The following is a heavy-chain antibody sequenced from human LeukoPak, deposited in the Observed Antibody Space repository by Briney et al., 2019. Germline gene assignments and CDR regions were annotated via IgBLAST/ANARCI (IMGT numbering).Heavy chain of an antibody. CDR3: ARSTLYYYDSSGYPGPFDY. D-gene: IGHD3-22*01. CDR1: GYSFTSYW. V-gene: IGHV5-51*01. J-gene: IGHJ4*02. CDR2: IYPGDSDT. Sequence: GESLKISCKGSGYSFTSYWIGWVRQMPGKGLEWMGIIYPGDSDTRYSPSFQGQVTISADKSISTAYLQWSSLKASDTAMYYCARSTLYYYDSSGYPGPFDYWGQGTLVTVSS.